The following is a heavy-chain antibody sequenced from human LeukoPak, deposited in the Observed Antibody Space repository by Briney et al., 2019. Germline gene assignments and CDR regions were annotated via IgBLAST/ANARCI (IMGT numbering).Heavy chain of an antibody. CDR2: IYHSGST. J-gene: IGHJ4*02. D-gene: IGHD5-18*01. CDR3: ARVAQLWLIDY. CDR1: GGSISSSNW. V-gene: IGHV4-4*02. Sequence: SGTLSLTCAVSGGSISSSNWWSWVRQPPGKGLEWIGEIYHSGSTNYNPSLKSRVTISVDTSKNQFSLKLSSVTAADTAVYYCARVAQLWLIDYWGQGTLVTVSS.